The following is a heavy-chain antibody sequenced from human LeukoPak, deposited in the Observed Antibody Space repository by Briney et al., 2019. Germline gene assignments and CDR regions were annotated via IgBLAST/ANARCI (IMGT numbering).Heavy chain of an antibody. CDR3: ARETAERYRGSYFDY. J-gene: IGHJ4*02. Sequence: SETLSLTCTVSGGSISSGGYSWSWIRQPPGEGLEWIGWENNYNVSLKSRVIISVDRSKNQFSLTFISVTAADTAVYFCARETAERYRGSYFDYWGQGALVTVSS. CDR1: GGSISSGGYS. CDR2: EN. V-gene: IGHV4-30-2*01. D-gene: IGHD1-26*01.